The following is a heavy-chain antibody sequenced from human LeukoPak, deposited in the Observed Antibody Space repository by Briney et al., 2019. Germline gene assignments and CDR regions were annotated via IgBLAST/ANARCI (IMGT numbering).Heavy chain of an antibody. J-gene: IGHJ4*02. D-gene: IGHD2-2*01. CDR1: GFTFSDYY. Sequence: PGGSLRLSCAASGFTFSDYYMSWIRQAPGKGLEWVSYISSSGSTIYYADSVKGRFTISRDNAKNSLYLQMNSLRAEDTAVYYCARAGDIVEVPAAMADYWGQGTLVTVSS. V-gene: IGHV3-11*01. CDR2: ISSSGSTI. CDR3: ARAGDIVEVPAAMADY.